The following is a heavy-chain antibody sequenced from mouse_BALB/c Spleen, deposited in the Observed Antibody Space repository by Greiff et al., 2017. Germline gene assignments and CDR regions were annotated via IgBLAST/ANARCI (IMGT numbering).Heavy chain of an antibody. Sequence: QVQLQQSGAELVRPGSSVKISCKASGYAFSSYWMNWVKQRPGQGLEWIGQIYPGDGDTNYNGKFKGKATLTADKSSSTAYMQLSSLTSEDSAVYFCARAQEGYYFDYWGQGTTLTVSS. CDR3: ARAQEGYYFDY. CDR1: GYAFSSYW. J-gene: IGHJ2*01. V-gene: IGHV1-80*01. CDR2: IYPGDGDT. D-gene: IGHD3-1*01.